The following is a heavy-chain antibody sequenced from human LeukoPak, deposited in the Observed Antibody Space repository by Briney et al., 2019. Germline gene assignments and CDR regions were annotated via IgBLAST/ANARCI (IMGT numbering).Heavy chain of an antibody. Sequence: EASVKVSCKASGYTFTSYYMHWVRQAPGQGLEWMGIINPSGGSTSYAQKFQGRVTMTRDTSTSTVYMELRSLTSDDTAVYYCARLYQLPNYYYYGMDVWGQGTTVTVSS. CDR3: ARLYQLPNYYYYGMDV. D-gene: IGHD2-2*01. V-gene: IGHV1-46*01. J-gene: IGHJ6*02. CDR1: GYTFTSYY. CDR2: INPSGGST.